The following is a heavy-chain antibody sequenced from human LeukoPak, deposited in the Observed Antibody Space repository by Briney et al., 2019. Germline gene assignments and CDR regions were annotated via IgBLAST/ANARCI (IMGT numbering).Heavy chain of an antibody. J-gene: IGHJ3*02. V-gene: IGHV4-59*08. CDR2: VRDNGEN. CDR3: ARQPANTAAFDI. D-gene: IGHD5-18*01. CDR1: GGSINDYY. Sequence: SETLSLTCTVSGGSINDYYWSWIRQPPGKGLEWIAYVRDNGENNYNPSLKSRVAISVDTANNQISLRLNFVTAADTAIYYCARQPANTAAFDIWGLGTMVTVSS.